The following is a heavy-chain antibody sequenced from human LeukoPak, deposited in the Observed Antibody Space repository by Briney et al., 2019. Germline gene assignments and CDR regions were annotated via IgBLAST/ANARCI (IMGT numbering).Heavy chain of an antibody. J-gene: IGHJ4*02. CDR2: INHSGST. D-gene: IGHD3-22*01. Sequence: MASETLSLSCAVYGGSFSGYYWSWIRQPPGKGLEWIGEINHSGSTNYNPSLKSRVTISVDTSKNQFSLKLSSVTAADTAVYYCARLSDYYDSSGYHFDYWGQGTLVTVSS. V-gene: IGHV4-34*01. CDR1: GGSFSGYY. CDR3: ARLSDYYDSSGYHFDY.